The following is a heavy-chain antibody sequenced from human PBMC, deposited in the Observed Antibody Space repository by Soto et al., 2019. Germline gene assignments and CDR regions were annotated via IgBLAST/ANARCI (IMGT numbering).Heavy chain of an antibody. CDR2: ITTSGDRT. J-gene: IGHJ4*02. Sequence: GGSLRLSCVVSGFTFSSYAMIWVRPAPGKGLEWVSGITTSGDRTFYADSVKGQFTISRDNAKNSLYLQMNSLRAEDTAVYYCARRKRYRLDYWGQGTLVTVSS. CDR1: GFTFSSYA. V-gene: IGHV3-21*01. CDR3: ARRKRYRLDY. D-gene: IGHD3-16*02.